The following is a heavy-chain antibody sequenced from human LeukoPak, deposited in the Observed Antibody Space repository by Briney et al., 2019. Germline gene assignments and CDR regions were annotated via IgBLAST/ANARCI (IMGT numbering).Heavy chain of an antibody. CDR1: GVTFSNQW. D-gene: IGHD1-20*01. CDR2: INSDGSST. V-gene: IGHV3-74*01. J-gene: IGHJ4*02. Sequence: TGGSLRLSCAASGVTFSNQWMHWLRQAPGKGLVWVSLINSDGSSTTYADSMKGRFTISRDNAKNTLHLQMNSLRVEDKAVYYCTRDRSNWNDGDCWSQGTLVTVSS. CDR3: TRDRSNWNDGDC.